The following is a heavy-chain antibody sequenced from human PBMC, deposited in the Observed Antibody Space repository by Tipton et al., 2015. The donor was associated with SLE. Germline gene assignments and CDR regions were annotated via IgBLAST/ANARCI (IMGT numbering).Heavy chain of an antibody. CDR1: GITVSSSY. D-gene: IGHD6-13*01. J-gene: IGHJ1*01. Sequence: SLRLSCAASGITVSSSYMSWGRQTPGKGLEWVSTMYSDGRTFHADSVKGRFTISRDNSKNTLYLRLNSLRVDDTAVYYCAREGPIAGFQHWGQGTLVIVSS. CDR3: AREGPIAGFQH. V-gene: IGHV3-66*01. CDR2: MYSDGRT.